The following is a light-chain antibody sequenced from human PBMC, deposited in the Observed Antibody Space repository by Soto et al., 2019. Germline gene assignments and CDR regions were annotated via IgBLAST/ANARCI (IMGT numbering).Light chain of an antibody. CDR2: DAS. V-gene: IGKV3-11*01. Sequence: EIVLTQSPATLSLSPGERATLSCRASQSINSYLAWYQQKPGQAPRLLLYDASNRTAGIPARFSGSGSGTDFTLTISRLESEDFAVYYCQQRSNWPFTFGGGTKVEIK. J-gene: IGKJ4*01. CDR3: QQRSNWPFT. CDR1: QSINSY.